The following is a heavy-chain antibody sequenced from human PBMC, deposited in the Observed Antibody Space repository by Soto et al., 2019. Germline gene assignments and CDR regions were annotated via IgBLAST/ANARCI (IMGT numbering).Heavy chain of an antibody. V-gene: IGHV4-31*01. J-gene: IGHJ5*02. CDR2: IYYSGST. D-gene: IGHD3-22*01. Sequence: QVQLQESGPGLVKPSQTLSLTCTVSGGSISSGGYYWSWIRQHPGKGLEWIGYIYYSGSTYYNPSLKSQVTISVDTSKNQFSLKLSSVTAADTAVYYCARDRVVDDSTNWFDPWGQGTLVTVSS. CDR3: ARDRVVDDSTNWFDP. CDR1: GGSISSGGYY.